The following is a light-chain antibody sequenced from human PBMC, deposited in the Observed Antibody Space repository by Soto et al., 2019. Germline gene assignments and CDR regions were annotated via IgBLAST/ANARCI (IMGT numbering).Light chain of an antibody. CDR1: QSVSSY. CDR2: DAS. CDR3: QQRSNWPST. Sequence: EIVLTQSPATLSLSPGERATLSGRASQSVSSYLAWYQQKPGQAPRLLIYDASNRATGIPARFSGSGSGTDFTLTISSLEPEDFAVYYCQQRSNWPSTFGQGTRLEIK. V-gene: IGKV3-11*01. J-gene: IGKJ5*01.